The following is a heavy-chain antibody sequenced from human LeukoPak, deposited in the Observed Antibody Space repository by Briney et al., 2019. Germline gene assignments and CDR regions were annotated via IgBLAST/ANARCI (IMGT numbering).Heavy chain of an antibody. CDR3: ARSRYGGNTYYYGMDV. CDR2: INPSGGST. CDR1: GYTFTSYY. Sequence: ASVKVSCKASGYTFTSYYMHWVRQAPGQGLEWMGIINPSGGSTSYAQKFQGRVTMTRDTSTSTVYMELSSLRSEDTAVYYCARSRYGGNTYYYGMDVWGQGTTVTVSS. D-gene: IGHD4-17*01. J-gene: IGHJ6*02. V-gene: IGHV1-46*01.